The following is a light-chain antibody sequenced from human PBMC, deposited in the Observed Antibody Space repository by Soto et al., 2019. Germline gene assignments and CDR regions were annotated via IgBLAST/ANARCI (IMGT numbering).Light chain of an antibody. CDR2: DAS. Sequence: DIQMTQSPSTLSASVGDTVTITCRASHNIFIWLAWYQHKPGKAPKLLIFDASSLNAGVPSRFSGRKSEKEFILTFSSLQPDDFATYYCQQYNSYRWTFGQGTKVDIK. V-gene: IGKV1-5*01. CDR3: QQYNSYRWT. J-gene: IGKJ1*01. CDR1: HNIFIW.